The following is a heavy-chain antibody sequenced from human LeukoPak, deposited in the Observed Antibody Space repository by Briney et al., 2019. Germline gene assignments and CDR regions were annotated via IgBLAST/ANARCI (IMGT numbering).Heavy chain of an antibody. CDR1: GFIFSNFA. J-gene: IGHJ3*01. Sequence: GGSLRLSCAASGFIFSNFAMHWVRQAPGKELEWLAVISHEGGNTNYADSVKGRFTVSRDNSKNTLFLQMNTLKFEDTSLYYCARDWDPLPTAIGSAAFDLWGQGTLVTVSS. V-gene: IGHV3-30-3*01. D-gene: IGHD2-21*02. CDR3: ARDWDPLPTAIGSAAFDL. CDR2: ISHEGGNT.